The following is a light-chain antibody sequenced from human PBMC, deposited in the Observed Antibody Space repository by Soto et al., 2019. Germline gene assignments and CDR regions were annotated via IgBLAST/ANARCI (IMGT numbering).Light chain of an antibody. Sequence: QSALTQPRSVSGAPGQSVTISCAGTGSNVGAYNYVSWYQQHPGKAPKLMSYDVSNRPSGIPDRFSGSKSANTASLTISGLQLEDEADYYCCSYAGTYIHYVFGSGTKLTVL. CDR2: DVS. CDR1: GSNVGAYNY. J-gene: IGLJ1*01. CDR3: CSYAGTYIHYV. V-gene: IGLV2-11*01.